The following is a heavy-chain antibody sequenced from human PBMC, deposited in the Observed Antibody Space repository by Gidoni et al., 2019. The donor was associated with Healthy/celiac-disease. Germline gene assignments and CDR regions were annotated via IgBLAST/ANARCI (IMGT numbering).Heavy chain of an antibody. Sequence: QVQLQESGPGLVKPSETLSLTCTVSGGSISSYYWSWIRQPPGKGLEWIGYIYYSGSTNYNPSLKSRVTISVDTSKNQFSLKLSSVTAADTAVYYCARGYSSGGYYFDYWGQGTLVTVSS. V-gene: IGHV4-59*08. CDR3: ARGYSSGGYYFDY. CDR1: GGSISSYY. J-gene: IGHJ4*02. CDR2: IYYSGST. D-gene: IGHD6-19*01.